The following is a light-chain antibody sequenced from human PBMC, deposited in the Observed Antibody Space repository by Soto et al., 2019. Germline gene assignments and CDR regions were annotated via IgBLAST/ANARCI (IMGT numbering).Light chain of an antibody. Sequence: EILFTQSPGTLSLSPGERATLSCRASQSVSSIYLAWYQQKPGQAPRLLIYGASTRATGIPARFSGSGSGTDFTLTISRLEPEDFAVYYCQQYGSSGTFGQGTKVDIK. J-gene: IGKJ1*01. V-gene: IGKV3-20*01. CDR2: GAS. CDR3: QQYGSSGT. CDR1: QSVSSIY.